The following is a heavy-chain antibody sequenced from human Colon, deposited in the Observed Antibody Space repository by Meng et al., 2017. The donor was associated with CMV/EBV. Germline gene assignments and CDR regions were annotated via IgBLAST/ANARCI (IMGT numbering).Heavy chain of an antibody. CDR1: GFSFNRHA. Sequence: GESLKISCSASGFSFNRHALHWVRQGPGKGLEWVAMISYDGTHKAFTASVKGRFTISRDNSKNMLYLQMNSLRAEDTAVYYCANVFDYDFWGGPDSWGQGTLVTVSS. D-gene: IGHD3-3*01. J-gene: IGHJ4*02. CDR3: ANVFDYDFWGGPDS. V-gene: IGHV3-30*04. CDR2: ISYDGTHK.